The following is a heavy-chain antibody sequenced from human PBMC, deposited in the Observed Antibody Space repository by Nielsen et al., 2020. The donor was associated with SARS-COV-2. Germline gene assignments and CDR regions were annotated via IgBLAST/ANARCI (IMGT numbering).Heavy chain of an antibody. V-gene: IGHV4-39*07. Sequence: SETLSLTCTVSGGSISSSSYYWGWIRQPPGKGLEWIGSIYHSGSTNYNPSLKSRVTISVDKSKNQFSLKLSSVTAADTAVYYCAREGVGATFDYWGQGTLVTVSS. CDR2: IYHSGST. D-gene: IGHD1-26*01. CDR1: GGSISSSSYY. CDR3: AREGVGATFDY. J-gene: IGHJ4*02.